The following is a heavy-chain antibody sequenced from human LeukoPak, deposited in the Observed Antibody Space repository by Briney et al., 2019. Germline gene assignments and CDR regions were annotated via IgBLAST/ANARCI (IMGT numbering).Heavy chain of an antibody. V-gene: IGHV1-2*06. CDR1: GGTFTGYY. D-gene: IGHD6-6*01. Sequence: ASVKVSCKASGGTFTGYYMHWVRQAPGQGLEWMGRINPNSGGTNYAQKFQGRVTMTRDTSISTAYMELSRLRSDDTAVYYCARAEYSSSSFDYWGQGTLVTVSS. CDR3: ARAEYSSSSFDY. CDR2: INPNSGGT. J-gene: IGHJ4*02.